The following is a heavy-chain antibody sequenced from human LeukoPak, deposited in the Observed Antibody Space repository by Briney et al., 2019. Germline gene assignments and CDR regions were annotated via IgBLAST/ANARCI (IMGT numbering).Heavy chain of an antibody. J-gene: IGHJ3*02. CDR2: MHNSGSS. Sequence: SETLSLSCTVSGASTSHFYWNWIRQPPGKGLEWIGYMHNSGSSKHNPSLKSRLTISIDTSKNQFSLQLASVTAADTAIYYCARSAEWLRNAFDIWSQGTMVSVSS. CDR1: GASTSHFY. D-gene: IGHD5-12*01. V-gene: IGHV4-59*01. CDR3: ARSAEWLRNAFDI.